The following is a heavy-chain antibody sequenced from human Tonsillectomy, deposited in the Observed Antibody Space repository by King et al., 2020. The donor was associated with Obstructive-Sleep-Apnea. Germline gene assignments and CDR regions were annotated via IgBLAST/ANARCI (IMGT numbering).Heavy chain of an antibody. V-gene: IGHV1-18*01. D-gene: IGHD6-6*01. Sequence: QLVQSGAELKMPGASVKVSCKASGYNFTSYGIIWVRQAPGQGLECMGWISTYNGNTNYAQKFQGRVTMTTDTSTSTAYMELRSLRSDDTAVYYCARDPRPSDYWGQGTLVTVSS. CDR2: ISTYNGNT. J-gene: IGHJ4*02. CDR1: GYNFTSYG. CDR3: ARDPRPSDY.